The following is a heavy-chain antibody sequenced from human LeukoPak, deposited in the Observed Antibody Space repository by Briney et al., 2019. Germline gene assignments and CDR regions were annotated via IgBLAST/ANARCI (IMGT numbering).Heavy chain of an antibody. D-gene: IGHD5-18*01. V-gene: IGHV3-48*03. CDR3: ASSVHTAMDEDNWFDP. Sequence: PGGSLRLSCAASGFTFSSYEMNWVRQAPGKGLEWVSYISSSGSTISYADSVKGRFTISRDNAKNSLYLQMHSLRAEDTAVYYCASSVHTAMDEDNWFDPWGQGTLVTLSS. CDR2: ISSSGSTI. J-gene: IGHJ5*02. CDR1: GFTFSSYE.